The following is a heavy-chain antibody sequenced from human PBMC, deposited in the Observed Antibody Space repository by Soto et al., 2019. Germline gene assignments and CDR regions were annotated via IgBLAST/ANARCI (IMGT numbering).Heavy chain of an antibody. Sequence: SETLSLTCTVSGGSISIGDYYWSCIRQPPGKGLEWIGYIYYSGSTYYNPSLKRRVTISVDTSKNQFSLKLSSVTAADTAVYYCARAVAGKRNWFDPWGQGTLVTVSS. D-gene: IGHD6-19*01. CDR1: GGSISIGDYY. J-gene: IGHJ5*02. CDR3: ARAVAGKRNWFDP. V-gene: IGHV4-30-4*01. CDR2: IYYSGST.